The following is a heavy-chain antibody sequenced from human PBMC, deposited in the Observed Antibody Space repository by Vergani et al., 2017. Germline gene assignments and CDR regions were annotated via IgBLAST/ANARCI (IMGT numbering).Heavy chain of an antibody. CDR3: ARVMRRYCSSSSCDRRQLGYYGMDV. V-gene: IGHV1-8*01. CDR1: GYTFTSYD. D-gene: IGHD2-2*01. CDR2: MNPNSGNT. J-gene: IGHJ6*02. Sequence: QVQLVQSGAEVKKPGASVKVSCKASGYTFTSYDINWVRQATGQGLEWMGWMNPNSGNTGYAQKFQGRVTMTRSTSISTAYMELRSLRSEDTAVYYCARVMRRYCSSSSCDRRQLGYYGMDVWGQGTTVTVSS.